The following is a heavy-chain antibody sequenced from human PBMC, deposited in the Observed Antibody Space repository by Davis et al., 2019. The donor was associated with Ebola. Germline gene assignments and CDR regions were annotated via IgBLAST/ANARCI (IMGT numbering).Heavy chain of an antibody. CDR2: ISYDGSNK. D-gene: IGHD3-16*01. Sequence: GESLKISCAASGFTFSSYSMNWVRQAPGKGLEWVAVISYDGSNKYYADSVKGRFTISRDNSKNTLYLQMNSLRAEDTAVYYCARSTFLDYWGQGTLVTVSS. CDR1: GFTFSSYS. CDR3: ARSTFLDY. J-gene: IGHJ4*02. V-gene: IGHV3-30*03.